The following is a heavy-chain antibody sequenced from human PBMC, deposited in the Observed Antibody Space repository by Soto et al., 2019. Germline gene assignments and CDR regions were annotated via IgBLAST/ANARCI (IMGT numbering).Heavy chain of an antibody. V-gene: IGHV4-34*01. CDR2: INHNGST. CDR3: ARTRYGSGKRWFDP. J-gene: IGHJ5*02. Sequence: SETLSLTCAVYGGSFSGYYWSWIRQPPGKGLEWIGEINHNGSTNYNPSLKSRVTITVDTSKNQFSLKLSSVTAADTAVYYCARTRYGSGKRWFDPWGQGTLVTVSS. D-gene: IGHD3-10*01. CDR1: GGSFSGYY.